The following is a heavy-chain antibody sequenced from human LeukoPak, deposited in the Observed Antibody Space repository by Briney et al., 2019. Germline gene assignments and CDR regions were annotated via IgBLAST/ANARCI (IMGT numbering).Heavy chain of an antibody. J-gene: IGHJ4*02. Sequence: PGRSLRLSCAASGFTFSSHAMHWVRQAPDKGLQWVAVVSYDGTNKYYADSVRGRFTISRDNSRNTVYLQMNSLRAEDTAVYFCAREWDPYYFDFWGQGTLVTVYS. CDR2: VSYDGTNK. V-gene: IGHV3-30-3*01. D-gene: IGHD1-26*01. CDR3: AREWDPYYFDF. CDR1: GFTFSSHA.